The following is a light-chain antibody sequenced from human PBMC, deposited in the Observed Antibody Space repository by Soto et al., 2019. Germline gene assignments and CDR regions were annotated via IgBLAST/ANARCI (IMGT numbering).Light chain of an antibody. V-gene: IGKV1-39*01. CDR3: QQSFTIPYT. Sequence: DIQMTQSPSALSASVGDRVTITCRASQSLSSHLHWYQQKPGKAPNLLIHSASTLRSGVPSRFSGSGSGTDFSLTISSLQPEDFASYHCQQSFTIPYTFGQGTNVAIK. CDR2: SAS. CDR1: QSLSSH. J-gene: IGKJ2*01.